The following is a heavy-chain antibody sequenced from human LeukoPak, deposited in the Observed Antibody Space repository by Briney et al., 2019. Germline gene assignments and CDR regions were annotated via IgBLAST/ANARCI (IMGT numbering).Heavy chain of an antibody. CDR1: GLSINSYE. V-gene: IGHV3-48*03. CDR3: ARDRWVANKFEGDFDY. D-gene: IGHD5-12*01. CDR2: ISTTSRET. J-gene: IGHJ4*02. Sequence: GGSLRLSCVGSGLSINSYEMNWVRQAPGKGLEWISYISTTSRETYYTDSVKGRFTISRDHSKNSVYLQMNSLRGEDTAIYYCARDRWVANKFEGDFDYWGQGTLVTVFS.